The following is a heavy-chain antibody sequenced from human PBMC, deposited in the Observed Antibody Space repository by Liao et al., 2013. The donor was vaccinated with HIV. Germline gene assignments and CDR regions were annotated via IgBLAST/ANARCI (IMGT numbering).Heavy chain of an antibody. V-gene: IGHV4-4*07. J-gene: IGHJ2*01. Sequence: QVQLQESGPGLVKPSETLSLTCTVSGGSISSYYWTWIRQPAGKGLEWIGLIYTTGITNYNPSLKSRVTMSVDTSKNQFSLKLSSVTAADTAVYYCARTSNWLYWYFDRWGRGTLVTVSS. CDR1: GGSISSYY. CDR2: IYTTGIT. D-gene: IGHD7-27*01. CDR3: ARTSNWLYWYFDR.